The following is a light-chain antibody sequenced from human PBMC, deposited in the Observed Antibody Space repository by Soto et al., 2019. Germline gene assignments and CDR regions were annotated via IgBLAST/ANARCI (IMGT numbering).Light chain of an antibody. CDR1: SSDVGAYNY. V-gene: IGLV2-14*01. CDR2: DVS. J-gene: IGLJ3*02. Sequence: QSVLTQPASVSGSPRQSITISCTGTSSDVGAYNYVSWYQQHPGKVPKLMIYDVSNRPSGVSNRFSGSKSGNTASLTISGLQAEDEADYYCSSYTSSSTWVFGGGTKVTVL. CDR3: SSYTSSSTWV.